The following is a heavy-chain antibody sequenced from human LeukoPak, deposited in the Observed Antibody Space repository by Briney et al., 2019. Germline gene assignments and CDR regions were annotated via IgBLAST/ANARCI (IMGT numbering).Heavy chain of an antibody. CDR3: ARGLRYFDWPDAFDI. CDR1: GYTFTSYG. CDR2: ISAYNGNT. Sequence: HGASVKVSCKASGYTFTSYGISWVRQAPGQGLEWMGWISAYNGNTNYAQKLQGRVTMTTDTSTSTAYMELRSLGSDDTAVYYCARGLRYFDWPDAFDIWGQGTMVTVSS. D-gene: IGHD3-9*01. J-gene: IGHJ3*02. V-gene: IGHV1-18*01.